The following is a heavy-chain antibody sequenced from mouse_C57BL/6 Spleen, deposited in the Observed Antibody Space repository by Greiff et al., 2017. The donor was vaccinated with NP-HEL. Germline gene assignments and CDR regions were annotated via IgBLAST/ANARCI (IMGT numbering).Heavy chain of an antibody. J-gene: IGHJ3*01. Sequence: EVQLQQSGPELVKPGASVKMSCKASGYTFTDYNMHWVKQSHGKSLEWIGYINPNNGGTSYNQKFKGKGTLTVNKSSSTAYMELRSLTSEDSAVYYCARSAIYYGYEAWFAYWGQGTLVTVSA. CDR1: GYTFTDYN. D-gene: IGHD2-2*01. V-gene: IGHV1-22*01. CDR3: ARSAIYYGYEAWFAY. CDR2: INPNNGGT.